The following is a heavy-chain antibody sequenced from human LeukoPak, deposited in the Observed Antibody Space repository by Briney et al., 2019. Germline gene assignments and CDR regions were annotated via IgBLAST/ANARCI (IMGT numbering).Heavy chain of an antibody. CDR3: AKDPSLAYSLDY. CDR1: GFTFSGYG. CDR2: IWYDGSNK. J-gene: IGHJ4*02. D-gene: IGHD2-15*01. Sequence: GRSLRLSCAASGFTFSGYGMHWVRQAPGKGLEWVGVIWYDGSNKYYADSVKGRFTISRDNSKNTLYPQMKSLRSEDTAVYYCAKDPSLAYSLDYWGQGTLVTVSS. V-gene: IGHV3-33*06.